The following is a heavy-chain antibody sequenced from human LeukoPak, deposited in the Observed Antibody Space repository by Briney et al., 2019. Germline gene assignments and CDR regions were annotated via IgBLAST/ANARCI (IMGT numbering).Heavy chain of an antibody. J-gene: IGHJ4*02. V-gene: IGHV3-30*18. D-gene: IGHD4-17*01. CDR3: AKGGYGDYEDY. Sequence: GGSLRLSCAASGFTFSSYGMHWVRQAPGKGLEWVAVISYDGSNKYYADSVKGRLTISRDNSKNTLYLQMNSLRAEDTAVYYCAKGGYGDYEDYWGQGTLVTVSS. CDR1: GFTFSSYG. CDR2: ISYDGSNK.